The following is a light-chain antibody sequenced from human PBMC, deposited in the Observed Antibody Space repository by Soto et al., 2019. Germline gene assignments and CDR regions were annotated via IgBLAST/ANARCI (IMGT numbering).Light chain of an antibody. V-gene: IGLV2-23*01. CDR1: SSDVGSYNL. CDR3: CSYAGSSTFV. J-gene: IGLJ7*01. CDR2: EGS. Sequence: QSALTQPASVSGSPGQSITISCSGTSSDVGSYNLVSWYQQHPGKAPKLMNYEGSKRPSGVSNRFSGSKSGNTASLTISGLQAEDEADYYCCSYAGSSTFVFGGGTQLTVL.